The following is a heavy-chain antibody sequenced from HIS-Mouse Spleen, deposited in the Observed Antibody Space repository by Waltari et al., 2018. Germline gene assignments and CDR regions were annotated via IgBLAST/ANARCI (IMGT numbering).Heavy chain of an antibody. J-gene: IGHJ3*02. CDR1: GGPISSSSYY. CDR2: IYYSGST. Sequence: QLQLQESGPGLVKPSETLSLPCTVSGGPISSSSYYWGWLRQPPGKGLEWIGSIYYSGSTYYNPSLKSRVTISVDTSKNQFSLKLSSVTAADTAVYYCARVPGDYSGAFDIWGQGTMVTVSS. D-gene: IGHD4-17*01. CDR3: ARVPGDYSGAFDI. V-gene: IGHV4-39*07.